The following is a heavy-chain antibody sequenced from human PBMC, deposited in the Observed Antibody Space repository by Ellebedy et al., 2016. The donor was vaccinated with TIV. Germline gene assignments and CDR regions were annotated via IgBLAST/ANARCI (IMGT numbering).Heavy chain of an antibody. CDR2: INVADANT. CDR1: GYTFTTFA. Sequence: AASVKVSCKASGYTFTTFAIHWVRQAPGQSPEWMGWINVADANTKYSQKFQGRLTFTRDTSANTVYMHLSSLRSADSAVYYCARDPLGYCSGGSCSNNWFDPWGQGTLVTVSS. V-gene: IGHV1-3*01. J-gene: IGHJ5*02. CDR3: ARDPLGYCSGGSCSNNWFDP. D-gene: IGHD2-15*01.